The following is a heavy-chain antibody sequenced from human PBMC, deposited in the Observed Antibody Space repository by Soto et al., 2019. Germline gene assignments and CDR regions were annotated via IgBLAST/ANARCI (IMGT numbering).Heavy chain of an antibody. CDR2: INPNFGGT. CDR3: AAGGVLIRDEAFDI. D-gene: IGHD3-10*01. CDR1: GYTFTGYY. J-gene: IGHJ3*02. V-gene: IGHV1-2*02. Sequence: QVQLVQSGAEVRKPGASVKVSCKASGYTFTGYYMHWVRQAPGQGLEWMGWINPNFGGTHFAEKFRGRVTMTRDTSTSTVYMEVNSLKSDDTAVYFCAAGGVLIRDEAFDIWGQGTMVAVSS.